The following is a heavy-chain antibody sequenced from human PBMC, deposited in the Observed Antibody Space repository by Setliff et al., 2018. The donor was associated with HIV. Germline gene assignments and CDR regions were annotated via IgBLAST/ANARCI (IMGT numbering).Heavy chain of an antibody. J-gene: IGHJ4*02. D-gene: IGHD2-15*01. CDR1: GGSFSGDY. CDR2: IHHSGST. CDR3: ARHGGHSFDS. Sequence: PSETLSLTCGVYGGSFSGDYWSWIRQPPGKGLEWIGEIHHSGSTKYNPSLQSRVTILVDTSNKQLPLNLGSVTAADTAVYFCARHGGHSFDSWGQGTLVTVSS. V-gene: IGHV4-34*01.